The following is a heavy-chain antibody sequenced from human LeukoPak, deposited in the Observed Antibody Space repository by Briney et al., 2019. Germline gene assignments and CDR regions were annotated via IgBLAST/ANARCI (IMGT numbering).Heavy chain of an antibody. CDR2: INPNSGGT. Sequence: GASVKVSCKASGYTFTGYYMHWVRQAPGQGLEWMGWINPNSGGTNYAQKFQGRVTMTRDTSISTAYMELSRLRSDDTAVYYCARELRVRYSGYGIQRAFDIWGQGTMVTVSS. D-gene: IGHD5-12*01. V-gene: IGHV1-2*02. J-gene: IGHJ3*02. CDR1: GYTFTGYY. CDR3: ARELRVRYSGYGIQRAFDI.